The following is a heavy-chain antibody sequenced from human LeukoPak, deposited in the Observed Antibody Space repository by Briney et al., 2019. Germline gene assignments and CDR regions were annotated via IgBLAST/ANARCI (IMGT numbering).Heavy chain of an antibody. J-gene: IGHJ4*02. Sequence: ASVKVSCKTSGYTFTNYDVTWVHQAPGQGLEWMGWISVYNGHTNYAQKLQGRVTMTTDTSTSTAYMELRSLRSDDTAVYYCARDESSGYFTGIDYWGQGTLVTVS. CDR1: GYTFTNYD. CDR3: ARDESSGYFTGIDY. D-gene: IGHD3-22*01. CDR2: ISVYNGHT. V-gene: IGHV1-18*01.